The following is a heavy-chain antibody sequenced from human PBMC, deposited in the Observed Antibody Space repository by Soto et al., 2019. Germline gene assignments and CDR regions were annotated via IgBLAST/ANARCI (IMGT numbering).Heavy chain of an antibody. CDR2: IWYDGSNK. V-gene: IGHV3-33*01. CDR1: GFTFSSYG. Sequence: QVQLVESGGGVVQPGRSLRLSCAASGFTFSSYGMHWVRQAPGKGLEWVAVIWYDGSNKYYADSVKGRFTISRDNSKNTLYLQMNSMRAEDTAVYYCARQPRDSYDYWGQGTLVTVSS. CDR3: ARQPRDSYDY. J-gene: IGHJ4*02. D-gene: IGHD2-21*01.